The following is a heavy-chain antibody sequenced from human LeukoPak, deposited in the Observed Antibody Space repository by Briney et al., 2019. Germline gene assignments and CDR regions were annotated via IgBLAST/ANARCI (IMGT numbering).Heavy chain of an antibody. J-gene: IGHJ4*02. Sequence: SETLSLTCTVSGGPISSYYWSWIRQPPGKVLEWIGYIYYSGSTYYNPSLKSRVTISVDTSKNQFSLKLTSVTAPDTALYYCASSIAARFGDFDYWGQGTVVTVSS. D-gene: IGHD6-6*01. CDR1: GGPISSYY. CDR2: IYYSGST. V-gene: IGHV4-59*08. CDR3: ASSIAARFGDFDY.